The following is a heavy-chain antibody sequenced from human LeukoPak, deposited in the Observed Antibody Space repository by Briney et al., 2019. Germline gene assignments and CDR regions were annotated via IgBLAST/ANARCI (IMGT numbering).Heavy chain of an antibody. Sequence: GGSLRLSCVASGFTFSSFVMNWVRQAPGKGLEWVSYIGSGSSAIHYADSVKGRFTIFRDNAKNSLYLQMNSLRDEDTAVYYCARGCSPGTCSPFDYWGQGTLVTVSS. CDR2: IGSGSSAI. J-gene: IGHJ4*02. CDR1: GFTFSSFV. D-gene: IGHD2-15*01. CDR3: ARGCSPGTCSPFDY. V-gene: IGHV3-48*02.